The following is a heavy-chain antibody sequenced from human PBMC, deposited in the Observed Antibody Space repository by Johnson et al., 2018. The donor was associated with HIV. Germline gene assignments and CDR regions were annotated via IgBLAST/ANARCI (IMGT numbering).Heavy chain of an antibody. CDR3: VKGYSSSWYLDVFDL. CDR2: ISGSGGST. CDR1: GFTFSSYW. Sequence: VQLVESGGGLVQPGGSLRLSCAASGFTFSSYWMSWVRQAPGKGLEWVSAISGSGGSTYYADSVKGRFTISRDNSKNTLYLQMNSLRAEDTAVYYCVKGYSSSWYLDVFDLWGQGTMVTVSS. V-gene: IGHV3-23*04. D-gene: IGHD6-13*01. J-gene: IGHJ3*01.